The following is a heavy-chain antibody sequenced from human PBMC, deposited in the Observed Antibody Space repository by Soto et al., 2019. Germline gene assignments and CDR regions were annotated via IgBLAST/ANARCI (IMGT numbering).Heavy chain of an antibody. CDR1: GFTLADYT. Sequence: EVQLLESGGGLVQPGGSLRLSCAASGFTLADYTMTWVRQAPGKGLEWVSAISGSGGSTYYADSVKGRFTISRDNSKNTLYLQMNSLRAEDTAVYYCAKGSPVVAAVDWFDPWGQGTLVTVSA. CDR3: AKGSPVVAAVDWFDP. V-gene: IGHV3-23*01. CDR2: ISGSGGST. J-gene: IGHJ5*02. D-gene: IGHD2-15*01.